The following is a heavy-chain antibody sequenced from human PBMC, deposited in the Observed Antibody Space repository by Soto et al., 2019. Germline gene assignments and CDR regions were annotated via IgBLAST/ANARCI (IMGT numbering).Heavy chain of an antibody. V-gene: IGHV3-21*01. Sequence: EAHLAESGGGLVRPGGSLRLSCAASGFTFGSYSMNWVRQGPGKGLEWVCSISTSSSAIYYADSVKGRLTVSRDNAKNSLYLQMNSLTVEDTAIYYCARGGASYDILTGYYNYYYYGMDVWGQGTPVTVS. D-gene: IGHD3-9*01. CDR1: GFTFGSYS. J-gene: IGHJ6*02. CDR2: ISTSSSAI. CDR3: ARGGASYDILTGYYNYYYYGMDV.